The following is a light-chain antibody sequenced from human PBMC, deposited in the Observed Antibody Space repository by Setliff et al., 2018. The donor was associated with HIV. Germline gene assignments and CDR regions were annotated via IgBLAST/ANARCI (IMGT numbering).Light chain of an antibody. CDR3: SSYTATSTLYV. J-gene: IGLJ1*01. CDR2: EVS. Sequence: QSVLAQPASVSGSPGQSITISCTGTSSDIGGYNYVSWYQQHPGKAPKLVISEVSNRPSGLSNRFSGSKSGDTASLTISGLQTEDEADYYCSSYTATSTLYVFGTGTKVT. V-gene: IGLV2-14*01. CDR1: SSDIGGYNY.